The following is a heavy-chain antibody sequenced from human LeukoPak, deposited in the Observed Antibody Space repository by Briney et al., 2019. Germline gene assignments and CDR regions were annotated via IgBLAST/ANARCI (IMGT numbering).Heavy chain of an antibody. CDR2: MRYDGSNQ. J-gene: IGHJ4*02. Sequence: GGSLRLSCAASGITLSSNGMHWVRQAPGKGLDWVAFMRYDGSNQYYADSVKGRFTISRDTSRNTVYLHMNGLRAEDTAVYYCARLPDILSDDFAYWGQGTLVTASS. V-gene: IGHV3-30*02. CDR1: GITLSSNG. CDR3: ARLPDILSDDFAY. D-gene: IGHD2-15*01.